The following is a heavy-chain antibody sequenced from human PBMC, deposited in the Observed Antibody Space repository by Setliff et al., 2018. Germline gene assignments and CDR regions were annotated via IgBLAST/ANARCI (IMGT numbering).Heavy chain of an antibody. Sequence: PSETLSLTCTVSGDSIYNQFWSWVRQPPGKGLEWIGYVSYGGSTKYNPSLESRVTISLDAPKNQFSLKLTSVTAADTAVYYCARTGTTYYYSCMDVWGKGTTVTVSS. V-gene: IGHV4-59*08. J-gene: IGHJ6*03. CDR3: ARTGTTYYYSCMDV. CDR2: VSYGGST. CDR1: GDSIYNQF. D-gene: IGHD3-22*01.